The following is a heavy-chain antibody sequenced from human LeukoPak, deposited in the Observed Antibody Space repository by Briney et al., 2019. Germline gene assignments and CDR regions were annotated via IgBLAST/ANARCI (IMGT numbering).Heavy chain of an antibody. V-gene: IGHV3-7*01. CDR2: IKQDGSEK. Sequence: QSGGSLRLSRAAPGFTFSSYWMSWVRQAPGKGLEWVANIKQDGSEKYYVDSVKGRFTISRDNAKNSLYLQMNSLRAEDTAVYYCARLDIVLMVYAKYFDYWGQGTLVTVSS. CDR1: GFTFSSYW. J-gene: IGHJ4*02. CDR3: ARLDIVLMVYAKYFDY. D-gene: IGHD2-8*01.